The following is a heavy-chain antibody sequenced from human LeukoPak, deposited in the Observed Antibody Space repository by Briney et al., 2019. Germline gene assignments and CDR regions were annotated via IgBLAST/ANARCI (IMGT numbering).Heavy chain of an antibody. CDR2: IYYSGGT. D-gene: IGHD2-2*01. CDR1: GGSISSHY. Sequence: SETLSLTCTVSGGSISSHYWSWIRQPPGKGLEWIGYIYYSGGTNYNPSLKSRVTISVDTSKNQFSLKLRSVTAGDTAVYYCARIWGYCSSTSCSNWYFDLWGRGTLVTVSS. V-gene: IGHV4-59*11. CDR3: ARIWGYCSSTSCSNWYFDL. J-gene: IGHJ2*01.